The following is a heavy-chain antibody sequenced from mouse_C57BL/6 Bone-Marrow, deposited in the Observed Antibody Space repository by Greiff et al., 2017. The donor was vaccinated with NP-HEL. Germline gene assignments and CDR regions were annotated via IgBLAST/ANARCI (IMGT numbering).Heavy chain of an antibody. CDR2: IDPSDSYT. CDR3: ARERLRAWFAY. CDR1: GYTFTSYW. Sequence: VQLQQPGAELVMPGASVKLSCKASGYTFTSYWMHWVKPRPGQGLEWIGEIDPSDSYTNYNQKFKGKSTLTVDTSSSTADMQLSSLTSEDSAVYYSARERLRAWFAYWGQGTLVTVSA. D-gene: IGHD2-4*01. J-gene: IGHJ3*01. V-gene: IGHV1-69*01.